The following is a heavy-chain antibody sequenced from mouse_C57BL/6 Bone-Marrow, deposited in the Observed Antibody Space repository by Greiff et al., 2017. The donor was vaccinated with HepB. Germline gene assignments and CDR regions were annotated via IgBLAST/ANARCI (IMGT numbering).Heavy chain of an antibody. Sequence: QVQLQQPGAELVKPGASVKLSCKASGYTFTSYWMQWVKQRPGQGLEWIGEIGPSDSYTNYNQKFKGKATLTVDTSSSTAYMQLSSLTSEDSAVYYCARLWDRAYWGQGTLVTVSA. CDR2: IGPSDSYT. V-gene: IGHV1-50*01. CDR3: ARLWDRAY. D-gene: IGHD3-3*01. J-gene: IGHJ3*01. CDR1: GYTFTSYW.